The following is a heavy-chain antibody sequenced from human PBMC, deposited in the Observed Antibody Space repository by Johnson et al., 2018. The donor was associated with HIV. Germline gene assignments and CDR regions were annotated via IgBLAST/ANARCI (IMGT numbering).Heavy chain of an antibody. Sequence: VQLVESGGDLVQPVGSLRLSCAASGFTFSSYWMNWVRQAPGKGLEWVANIKQDGSEKYYVDSVKGRFTISRDNSKNTLYLQMNSLETEDTAMYYCAREGGGWFLEWLDTFDIWGQGTMFTVSS. CDR3: AREGGGWFLEWLDTFDI. V-gene: IGHV3-7*01. D-gene: IGHD3-3*01. CDR2: IKQDGSEK. J-gene: IGHJ3*02. CDR1: GFTFSSYW.